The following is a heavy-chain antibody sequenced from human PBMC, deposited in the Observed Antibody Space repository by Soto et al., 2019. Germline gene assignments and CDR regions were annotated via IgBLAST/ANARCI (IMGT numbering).Heavy chain of an antibody. CDR3: ARSVSFRYQLLKRGMDV. CDR1: GGTFSSYA. V-gene: IGHV1-69*01. Sequence: QVQLVQFGAEVKKPGSSVKVSCKASGGTFSSYAISWVRQAPGQGLEWMGGIIPIFATANYAQKFQGRVMITVDESTSTAYMERSSLRSEDKAVYYCARSVSFRYQLLKRGMDVWGQGTTVTVSS. D-gene: IGHD2-2*01. J-gene: IGHJ6*02. CDR2: IIPIFATA.